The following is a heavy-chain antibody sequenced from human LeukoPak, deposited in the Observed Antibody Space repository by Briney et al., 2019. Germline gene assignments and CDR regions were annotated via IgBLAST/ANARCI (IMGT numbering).Heavy chain of an antibody. Sequence: GGSLRLSCAASGFTFSSYWMHWVRQAPGKGLVWVSRINSDGSSTSYADSRKGRFTISRDNAKITLYLQMNSLRAEDTAVYYCARGPTGGLRLGESFDYWGQGTLVTVSS. J-gene: IGHJ4*02. V-gene: IGHV3-74*01. CDR2: INSDGSST. CDR3: ARGPTGGLRLGESFDY. D-gene: IGHD3-16*01. CDR1: GFTFSSYW.